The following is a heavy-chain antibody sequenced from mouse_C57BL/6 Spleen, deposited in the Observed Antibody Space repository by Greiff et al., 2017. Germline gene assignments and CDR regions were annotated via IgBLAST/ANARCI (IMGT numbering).Heavy chain of an antibody. J-gene: IGHJ4*01. V-gene: IGHV1-18*01. Sequence: EVQLQQSGPELVKPGASVKIPCKASGYTFTDYNMDWVKQSHGKSLEWIGDINPNNGGTIYNQKFKGKATLTVDKSSSTAYMELRSLTSEDTAVYYCARGLPGGSPPHYYAMGYWGERDSVTVSS. D-gene: IGHD6-2*01. CDR1: GYTFTDYN. CDR3: ARGLPGGSPPHYYAMGY. CDR2: INPNNGGT.